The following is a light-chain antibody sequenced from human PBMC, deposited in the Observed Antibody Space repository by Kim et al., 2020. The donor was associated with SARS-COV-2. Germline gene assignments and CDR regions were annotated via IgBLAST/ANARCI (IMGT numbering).Light chain of an antibody. Sequence: QAAVTQEPSLTVSPGGTVTLTCGSSTGSVTSGHYPYWSQQKPGQAPRTLIYDTSNKHSWTPARFSGSLLGGKAALTLSGAQPEDEADYYCLLFYSGARVFGGGTKVTVL. CDR3: LLFYSGARV. CDR2: DTS. J-gene: IGLJ3*02. CDR1: TGSVTSGHY. V-gene: IGLV7-46*01.